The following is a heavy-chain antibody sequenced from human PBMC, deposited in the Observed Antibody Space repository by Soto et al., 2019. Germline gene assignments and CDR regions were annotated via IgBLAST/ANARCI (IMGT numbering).Heavy chain of an antibody. V-gene: IGHV1-8*01. Sequence: GASVKVSCKASGYTFTSYDINWVRQATGQGLEWMGWMNPNSGNTGYAQKFQGRVTMTRNTSISTAYMELSSLRSEDTAVYYCARERTVAGNDYWGQGPLGSVSS. CDR3: ARERTVAGNDY. CDR2: MNPNSGNT. D-gene: IGHD6-19*01. J-gene: IGHJ4*02. CDR1: GYTFTSYD.